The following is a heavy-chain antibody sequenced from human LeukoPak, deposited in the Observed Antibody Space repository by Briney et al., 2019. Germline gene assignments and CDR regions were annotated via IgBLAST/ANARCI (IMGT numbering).Heavy chain of an antibody. CDR2: INSDGSST. D-gene: IGHD2/OR15-2a*01. V-gene: IGHV3-74*01. CDR3: PRDAAENSALDY. Sequence: PGGSMRLSCAASGFTISIYWMHWVRQPPGKGLVWVSRINSDGSSTSYADSVKGRFTISRDNAKNTLNLQMNSLRAEDTALYYCPRDAAENSALDYWGPGGLVTVSS. J-gene: IGHJ4*02. CDR1: GFTISIYW.